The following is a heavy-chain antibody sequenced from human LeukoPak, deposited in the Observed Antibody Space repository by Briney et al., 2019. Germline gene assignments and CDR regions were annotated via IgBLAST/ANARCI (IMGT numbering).Heavy chain of an antibody. V-gene: IGHV4-59*08. Sequence: PSEPLSLTCTVSGGSISGYFWSWIRQPPGKRLEWIGYVHYSGSTNYNPSLNSRVTISVDTSKNQFSLRLRSVTAEDTAVYYCARYGITIVRGGKYYFDSWGQGTLVTVSS. J-gene: IGHJ4*02. D-gene: IGHD3-10*01. CDR3: ARYGITIVRGGKYYFDS. CDR1: GGSISGYF. CDR2: VHYSGST.